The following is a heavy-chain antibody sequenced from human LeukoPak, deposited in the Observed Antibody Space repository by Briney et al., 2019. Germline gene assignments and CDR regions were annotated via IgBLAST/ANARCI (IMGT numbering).Heavy chain of an antibody. Sequence: GASVKVSCTASGYTFTGYYMHWVRQAPGQGLEWMGWINPNSGGTNYAQKFQGRVTMTRDTSISTAYMELSRLRSDDTAVYYCARGDIVVVPAASARDYWGQGTLVTVSS. CDR3: ARGDIVVVPAASARDY. J-gene: IGHJ4*02. CDR2: INPNSGGT. CDR1: GYTFTGYY. D-gene: IGHD2-2*01. V-gene: IGHV1-2*02.